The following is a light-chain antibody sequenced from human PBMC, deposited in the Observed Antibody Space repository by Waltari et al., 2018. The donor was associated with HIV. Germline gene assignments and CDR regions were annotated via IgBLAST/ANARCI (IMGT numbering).Light chain of an antibody. CDR3: MQAVQTPIT. CDR2: LGS. CDR1: QSLLYSNGKNY. J-gene: IGKJ5*01. V-gene: IGKV2-28*01. Sequence: DIVMTQSPLSLPVTPGEPASISCRSSQSLLYSNGKNYLDWFLQKPGQSPQLLIYLGSNRASGVPDRFSGGGSGTDFTLKISRVEAEDVGVYYCMQAVQTPITFGQGTRLEIK.